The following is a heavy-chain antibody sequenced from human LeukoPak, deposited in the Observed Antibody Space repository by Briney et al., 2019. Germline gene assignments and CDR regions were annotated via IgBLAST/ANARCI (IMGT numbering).Heavy chain of an antibody. V-gene: IGHV4-31*03. Sequence: SQTLSLTCTVSGGSISSGGYYWSWIRQHPGKGLEWIGYIYYSGSTYYNPSLKSRVTISVDTSKNQFSLKLSSVTAADTAVYYCARSANLITMVRGAIDYWGQGTLVTVSS. J-gene: IGHJ4*02. CDR1: GGSISSGGYY. CDR2: IYYSGST. CDR3: ARSANLITMVRGAIDY. D-gene: IGHD3-10*01.